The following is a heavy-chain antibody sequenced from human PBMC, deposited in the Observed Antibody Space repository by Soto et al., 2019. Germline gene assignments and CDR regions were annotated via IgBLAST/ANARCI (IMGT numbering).Heavy chain of an antibody. V-gene: IGHV1-46*01. J-gene: IGHJ6*02. D-gene: IGHD1-7*01. CDR3: ARVLQADNWNYGPTRYYYYGMDV. Sequence: GASVKVSCKASGYTFTSYYMHWVRQAPGQGLERMGIINPSGGSTSYAQKFQGRVTMTRDTSTSTVYMELSSLRSEDTAVYYCARVLQADNWNYGPTRYYYYGMDVWGQGTTVTVSS. CDR2: INPSGGST. CDR1: GYTFTSYY.